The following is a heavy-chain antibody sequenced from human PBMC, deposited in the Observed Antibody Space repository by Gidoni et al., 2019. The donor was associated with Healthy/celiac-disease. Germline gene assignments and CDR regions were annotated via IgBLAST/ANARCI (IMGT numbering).Heavy chain of an antibody. Sequence: QVQLVESGGGLVKPGGSLRLSCAASGFTFSDYYMSWIRQAPGKGLEWVSYISSSSSYTNYADSVKGRFTISRDNAKNSLYLQMNSLRAEDTAVYYCAGSGRDGNYFDYWGQGTLVTVSS. CDR1: GFTFSDYY. J-gene: IGHJ4*02. V-gene: IGHV3-11*05. CDR3: AGSGRDGNYFDY. CDR2: ISSSSSYT. D-gene: IGHD3-10*01.